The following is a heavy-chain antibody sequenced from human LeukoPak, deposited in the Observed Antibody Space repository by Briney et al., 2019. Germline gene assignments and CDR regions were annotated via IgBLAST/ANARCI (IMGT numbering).Heavy chain of an antibody. Sequence: QPGGSLRLSCAVSGFPFSNYWMHWVRQAPGKGLVWLSQINPDGTTTSYADSVKGRFTVSRDNAKNTVYLQMNSLRVEDTAIYYCARIGTGGPLDWGQGTLVTVSSGVDVWGQGTTVTVSS. CDR2: INPDGTTT. CDR1: GFPFSNYW. J-gene: IGHJ6*02. V-gene: IGHV3-74*01. CDR3: ARIGTGGPLDWGQGTLVTVSSGVDV. D-gene: IGHD2-8*02.